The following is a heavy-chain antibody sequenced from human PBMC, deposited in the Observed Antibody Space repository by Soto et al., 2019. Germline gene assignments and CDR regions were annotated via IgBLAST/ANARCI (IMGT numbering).Heavy chain of an antibody. Sequence: EVQLVESGGGLVQPGGSLRLSCAASGFIFSDHYMDWVRQAPGKGLEWVGRARNKVSSYTTAYAASVKGRFTISRDDSKNLLYLGMSRLKTEDTAVYFCAKLKGYSFDLWGQGTLVNVSS. CDR1: GFIFSDHY. D-gene: IGHD3-9*01. J-gene: IGHJ4*02. CDR2: ARNKVSSYTT. CDR3: AKLKGYSFDL. V-gene: IGHV3-72*01.